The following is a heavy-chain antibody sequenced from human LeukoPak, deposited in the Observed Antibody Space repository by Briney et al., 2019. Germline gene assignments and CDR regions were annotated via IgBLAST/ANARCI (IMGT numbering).Heavy chain of an antibody. J-gene: IGHJ4*02. D-gene: IGHD6-19*01. V-gene: IGHV3-23*01. Sequence: PGGSLRLSCAPSGFTFSSYAMSWVRQPPGKGLEWVSAISGSGGSTYYADSVKGRFTISRDNSKNTLYLQMNSLRAEDTAVYYCAKQQWLVRSKFDYWGQGTLVTVSS. CDR2: ISGSGGST. CDR3: AKQQWLVRSKFDY. CDR1: GFTFSSYA.